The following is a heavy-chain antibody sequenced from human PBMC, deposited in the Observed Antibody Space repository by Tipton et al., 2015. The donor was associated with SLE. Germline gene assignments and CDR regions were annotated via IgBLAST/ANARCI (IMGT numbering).Heavy chain of an antibody. CDR1: GFTFNTHG. CDR3: ARGIRRWPRYYFDY. CDR2: ITDSGDGA. V-gene: IGHV3-23*01. Sequence: SLRLSCAASGFTFNTHGMSWLRQAPGKGLEWVSAITDSGDGANYADSVKGRFTMSRDNSKNTLHLQMNSLRAEDTAVYYCARGIRRWPRYYFDYWGQGTLVTVSS. J-gene: IGHJ4*02. D-gene: IGHD3-3*02.